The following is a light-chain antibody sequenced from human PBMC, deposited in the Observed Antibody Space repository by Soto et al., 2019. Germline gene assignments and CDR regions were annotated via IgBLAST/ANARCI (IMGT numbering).Light chain of an antibody. CDR3: QQFGNSPWT. Sequence: PGERATLSCRASQSVPSTYFAWYQQKSGQPPRLLISGTSNRATGITDRFSGSGSGRDFTLTISRLEPEDFAVYFCQQFGNSPWTFGQGTKVEI. CDR2: GTS. CDR1: QSVPSTY. V-gene: IGKV3-20*01. J-gene: IGKJ1*01.